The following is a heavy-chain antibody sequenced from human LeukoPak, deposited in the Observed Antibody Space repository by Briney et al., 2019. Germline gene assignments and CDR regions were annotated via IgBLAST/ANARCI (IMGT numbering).Heavy chain of an antibody. D-gene: IGHD3-10*01. CDR2: ISSSSSTI. CDR3: ARGPYYYDSGSFAAFDI. J-gene: IGHJ3*02. CDR1: GFTFSSYS. Sequence: PGGSLRLSCAASGFTFSSYSMNWVRQAPGKGLEWVSYISSSSSTIYYADSVKGRFTISRDNAKNSLYLQMNSLRAEDTAVYYCARGPYYYDSGSFAAFDIWGQGTMVTVSS. V-gene: IGHV3-48*04.